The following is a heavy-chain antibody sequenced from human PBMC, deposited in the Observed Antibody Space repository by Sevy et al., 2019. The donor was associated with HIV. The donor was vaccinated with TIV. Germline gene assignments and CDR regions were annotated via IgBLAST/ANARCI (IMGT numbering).Heavy chain of an antibody. CDR2: IRYDATDN. D-gene: IGHD6-13*01. J-gene: IGHJ4*02. V-gene: IGHV3-30*02. Sequence: GGSLRLSCTASGYTFSYFGMHWVRQAPGKGLEWVAFIRYDATDNYYADSVKGRFAISRDNSKNTLFLQMNSLRPEDTAIYCCAKNTASAGTGGFDYWGQGALVTVSS. CDR1: GYTFSYFG. CDR3: AKNTASAGTGGFDY.